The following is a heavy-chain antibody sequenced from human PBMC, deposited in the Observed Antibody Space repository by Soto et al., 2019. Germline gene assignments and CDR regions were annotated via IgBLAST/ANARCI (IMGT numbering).Heavy chain of an antibody. CDR3: ARARGNDWYSDY. CDR2: IKQDAREK. V-gene: IGHV3-7*03. CDR1: GFSFSSYW. D-gene: IGHD2-21*02. Sequence: GGSLRLSCAASGFSFSSYWMTWVRQAPGKGLEWVANIKQDAREKYYVASVKGRFTISRDNGKNLLYLQMDSLTADDTAVYHCARARGNDWYSDYWGQGTLVTVSS. J-gene: IGHJ4*02.